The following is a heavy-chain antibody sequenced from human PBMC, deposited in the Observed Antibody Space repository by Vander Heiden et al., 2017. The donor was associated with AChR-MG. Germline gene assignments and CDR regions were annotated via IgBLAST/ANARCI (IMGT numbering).Heavy chain of an antibody. J-gene: IGHJ6*02. CDR2: IYHSGST. V-gene: IGHV4-38-2*02. D-gene: IGHD3-22*01. CDR1: GYSISSGYY. Sequence: QVQLQESGPGLVKPSETLSLTCAVSGYSISSGYYGGWIRQPPGKGLEWIGSIYHSGSTYYNPSLKSRVTISVDTSKNQFSLKLSSVTAADTAVYYCARDQHYYDSSGYYYGDYYYYGMDVWGQGTTVTVSS. CDR3: ARDQHYYDSSGYYYGDYYYYGMDV.